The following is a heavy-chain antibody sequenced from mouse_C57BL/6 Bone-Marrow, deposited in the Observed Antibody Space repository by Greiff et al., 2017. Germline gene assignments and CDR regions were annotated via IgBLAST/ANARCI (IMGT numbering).Heavy chain of an antibody. J-gene: IGHJ1*03. CDR1: GYTFTSYG. CDR3: ARIYGSSRYFYV. CDR2: IYPRSGNT. V-gene: IGHV1-81*01. D-gene: IGHD1-1*01. Sequence: QVQLQQSGAELARPGASVKLSCKASGYTFTSYGISWVKQRTGQGLEWIGEIYPRSGNTYYNEKFKGKATLTADKSSSTAYMELRSLTSEDSAVYFCARIYGSSRYFYVWGTGTTVTVSS.